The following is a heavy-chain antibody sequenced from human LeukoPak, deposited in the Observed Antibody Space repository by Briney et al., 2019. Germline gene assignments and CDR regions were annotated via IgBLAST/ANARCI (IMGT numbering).Heavy chain of an antibody. CDR2: LYYTGAT. V-gene: IGHV4-39*07. CDR3: ARSSSTIHRYFDL. D-gene: IGHD2-15*01. CDR1: EGSVNSANFY. J-gene: IGHJ2*01. Sequence: SETLSLTCSVSEGSVNSANFYWGWIRQSLGKGLEWIVSLYYTGATYYNPSLKSRVSTAIDTAKNHFSLNLTSVTAADTATYYCARSSSTIHRYFDLWGRGTLVTVSS.